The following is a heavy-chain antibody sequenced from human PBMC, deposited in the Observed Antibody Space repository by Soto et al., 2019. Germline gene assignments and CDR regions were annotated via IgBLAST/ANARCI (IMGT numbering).Heavy chain of an antibody. V-gene: IGHV3-13*04. CDR3: ARGLYYYGSGSYQFHLFDY. J-gene: IGHJ4*02. Sequence: GGSLRLSCAASGFGFSSYDMHWVRQATGKGLEWVSGIDTAGDTYYPGSVKGRFSISRENAKNSLYLQMNSLRAGDTAVYYCARGLYYYGSGSYQFHLFDYWGQGTLVTVSS. CDR1: GFGFSSYD. CDR2: IDTAGDT. D-gene: IGHD3-10*01.